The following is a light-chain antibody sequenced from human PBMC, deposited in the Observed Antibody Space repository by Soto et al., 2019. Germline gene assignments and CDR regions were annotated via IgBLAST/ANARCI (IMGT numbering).Light chain of an antibody. CDR3: QQYNNWPLT. V-gene: IGKV3-15*01. J-gene: IGKJ4*01. CDR2: ATS. CDR1: HRVSSY. Sequence: EIVMTQSPATLSVSPGERATLSCRASHRVSSYLALYQQKPGQAPRLLIYATSTRATGIPARFSGSASGTEFTLTISSLQSEDFAVYYCQQYNNWPLTFGGGTKVEIK.